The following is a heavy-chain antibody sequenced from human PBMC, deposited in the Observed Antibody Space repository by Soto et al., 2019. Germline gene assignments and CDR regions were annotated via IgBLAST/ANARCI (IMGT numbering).Heavy chain of an antibody. CDR3: ARARVAARRGYYYGMDV. J-gene: IGHJ6*02. CDR1: GGSFRNYY. D-gene: IGHD6-6*01. Sequence: SETLSLTCVVYGGSFRNYYWIWVRQPPGKGLEWIGEVNHSGEATYNPSLQSRITISLDTSKNQFSLKLSSVTAADTAVYYCARARVAARRGYYYGMDVWGQGTTVTVSS. V-gene: IGHV4-34*01. CDR2: VNHSGEA.